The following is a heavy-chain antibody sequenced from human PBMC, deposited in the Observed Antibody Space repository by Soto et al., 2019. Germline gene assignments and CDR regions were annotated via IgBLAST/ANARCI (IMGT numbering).Heavy chain of an antibody. J-gene: IGHJ3*02. CDR3: VREPRYCSGGSCSIMGDAFDI. CDR1: GFTVTEIY. CDR2: IYNEFT. Sequence: EVQLVESGGGLVQPGGSLRLSCVASGFTVTEIYMNWVRQAPGKGLEWVSVIYNEFTDYADAVRGRFSISTDNSENALYIQLNSLRAEDSAVYYCVREPRYCSGGSCSIMGDAFDIWGQGKMVTVSS. D-gene: IGHD2-15*01. V-gene: IGHV3-66*01.